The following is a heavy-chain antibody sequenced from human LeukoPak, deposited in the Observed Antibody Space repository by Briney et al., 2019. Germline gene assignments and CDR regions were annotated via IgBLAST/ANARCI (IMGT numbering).Heavy chain of an antibody. CDR2: INPNSGGT. V-gene: IGHV1-2*02. CDR1: GYTFTGYY. Sequence: ASVKVSCKASGYTFTGYYMHWVRQAPGQGLEWMGWINPNSGGTNYAQKFQGRVTMTRDTSISTAYMELSRLRSADTAVYYWAREGGVRGVTTALGYWGQGTLVTVSS. D-gene: IGHD3-10*01. J-gene: IGHJ4*02. CDR3: AREGGVRGVTTALGY.